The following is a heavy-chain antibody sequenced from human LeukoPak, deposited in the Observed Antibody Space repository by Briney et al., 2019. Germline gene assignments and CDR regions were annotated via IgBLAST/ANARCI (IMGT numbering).Heavy chain of an antibody. CDR3: ARGIAGYCSSTSCYRGVTD. J-gene: IGHJ4*02. Sequence: PGRSLRLSCAASGFTFSSYGMHWVRQAPGKGLEWVAVIWYDGSNKYYADSVKGRFTISRDNSKNTLYLQMNSLRAEDTAVYYCARGIAGYCSSTSCYRGVTDWGQGTLVTVSS. CDR1: GFTFSSYG. CDR2: IWYDGSNK. D-gene: IGHD2-2*02. V-gene: IGHV3-33*01.